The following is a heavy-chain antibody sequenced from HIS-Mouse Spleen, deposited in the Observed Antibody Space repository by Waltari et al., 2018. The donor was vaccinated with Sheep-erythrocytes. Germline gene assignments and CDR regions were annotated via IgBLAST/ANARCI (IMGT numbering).Heavy chain of an antibody. J-gene: IGHJ4*02. CDR1: GGSISSSSYY. CDR3: ARGGMAARTFDY. V-gene: IGHV4-39*07. Sequence: QLQLQESGPGLVKPSETLSLTCTVSGGSISSSSYYWGWIRQPPGKGLEWIGSSYYSGSPYYNPSLKSRVTISVDTSKNQFSLKLSSVTAADTAVYYCARGGMAARTFDYWGQGTLVTVSS. D-gene: IGHD6-6*01. CDR2: SYYSGSP.